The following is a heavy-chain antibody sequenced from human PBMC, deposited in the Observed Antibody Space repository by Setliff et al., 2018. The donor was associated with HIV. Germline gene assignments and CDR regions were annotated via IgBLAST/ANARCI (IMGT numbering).Heavy chain of an antibody. J-gene: IGHJ6*03. D-gene: IGHD1-26*01. Sequence: ASVKVSCKASGYTFTGYYMHWVRQAPGQGLEWMGRINPNSGGTNYAQKFQGRVTMTRDTSISTAYMELSRLRSDDTAVYYCARDAKELGAYMDVWGKGTTVTAP. CDR3: ARDAKELGAYMDV. CDR2: INPNSGGT. V-gene: IGHV1-2*06. CDR1: GYTFTGYY.